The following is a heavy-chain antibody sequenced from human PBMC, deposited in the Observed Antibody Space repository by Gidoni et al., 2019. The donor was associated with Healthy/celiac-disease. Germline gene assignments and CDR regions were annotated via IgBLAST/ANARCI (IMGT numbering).Heavy chain of an antibody. CDR1: GFTLSRHG. D-gene: IGHD2-15*01. Sequence: QVQLVESGGGVVQPGRSLRLSCAASGFTLSRHGMHWVRQAPGKGLEWGAVISYDGSNKYYADSVKGRFTISRDNSKNTLYLQMNSLRAEDTAVYYCAKDLRYCSGGSCYHEYFQHWGQGTLVTVSS. CDR3: AKDLRYCSGGSCYHEYFQH. V-gene: IGHV3-30*18. J-gene: IGHJ1*01. CDR2: ISYDGSNK.